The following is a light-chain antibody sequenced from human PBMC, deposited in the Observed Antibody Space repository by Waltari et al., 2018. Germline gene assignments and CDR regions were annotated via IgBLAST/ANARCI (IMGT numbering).Light chain of an antibody. Sequence: VFTQSPATLSLSPGDRAALSCRASQSIVDAIAWYQQRPGQTPRLLIYDASNRAPGIPARFSGSGSGTDFTLTISSLEPEDFAVYYCQQRRNWPLSFGQGTRLEIK. CDR3: QQRRNWPLS. V-gene: IGKV3-11*01. J-gene: IGKJ5*01. CDR2: DAS. CDR1: QSIVDA.